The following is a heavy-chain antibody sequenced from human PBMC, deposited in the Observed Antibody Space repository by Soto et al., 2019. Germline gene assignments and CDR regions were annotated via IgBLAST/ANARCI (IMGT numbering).Heavy chain of an antibody. Sequence: SETLSLTCTVSGGSISSPHDYWGWIRQSPGRGLEWIGSIYYSGSTYYNPSLKSRITISVDTSKNQFSLNLRSVTAADTAVYYCARGLITGSHYSGGWYYFDSWGQGTQVTVSS. D-gene: IGHD6-19*01. V-gene: IGHV4-39*07. J-gene: IGHJ4*02. CDR1: GGSISSPHDY. CDR3: ARGLITGSHYSGGWYYFDS. CDR2: IYYSGST.